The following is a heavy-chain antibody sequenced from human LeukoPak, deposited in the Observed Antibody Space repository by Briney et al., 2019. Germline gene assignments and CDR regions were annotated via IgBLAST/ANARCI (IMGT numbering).Heavy chain of an antibody. V-gene: IGHV1-24*01. Sequence: ASVKVSCKVSGYTLTELSMHWVRRAPGKGLEWTGGFDPEDGETIYAQKFQGRVTMTEDTSTDTAYMELSSLRSEDTAVYYCATKKLGVFPYPDYWGQGTLVTVSS. J-gene: IGHJ4*02. CDR1: GYTLTELS. D-gene: IGHD2-21*01. CDR3: ATKKLGVFPYPDY. CDR2: FDPEDGET.